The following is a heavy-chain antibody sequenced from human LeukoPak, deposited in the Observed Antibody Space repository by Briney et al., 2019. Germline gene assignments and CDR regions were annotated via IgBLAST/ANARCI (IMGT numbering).Heavy chain of an antibody. CDR2: INGSGGTT. J-gene: IGHJ4*02. CDR1: GFTFSSYA. CDR3: AKGRDRTSSQGITIFGVVLPLFDY. Sequence: GGSLTLSCAASGFTFSSYALSWIRQPPGKGLEWVSAINGSGGTTYYAAPVKRRFTISRDNSKNTLYLQMNSLRAEDTAVYYCAKGRDRTSSQGITIFGVVLPLFDYWGQGTLVTVSS. D-gene: IGHD3-3*01. V-gene: IGHV3-23*01.